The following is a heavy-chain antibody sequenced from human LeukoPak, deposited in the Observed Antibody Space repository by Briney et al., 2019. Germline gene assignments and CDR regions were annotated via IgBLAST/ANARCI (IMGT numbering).Heavy chain of an antibody. CDR2: IIPIFGTA. J-gene: IGHJ4*02. CDR1: GGTLSSYA. Sequence: GASVKVSCKASGGTLSSYAISWVRRAPGQGLEWMGGIIPIFGTANYAQKFQGRVTITADKSPSTAYMELSSLRSEDTAVYYCARGCTNGVCYEDYWGQGTLVTVSS. V-gene: IGHV1-69*06. CDR3: ARGCTNGVCYEDY. D-gene: IGHD2-8*01.